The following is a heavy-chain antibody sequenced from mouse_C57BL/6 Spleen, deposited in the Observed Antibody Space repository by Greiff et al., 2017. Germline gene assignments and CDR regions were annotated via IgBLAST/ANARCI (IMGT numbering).Heavy chain of an antibody. CDR2: IYPRSGNT. J-gene: IGHJ1*03. Sequence: QVQLQQSGAELARPGASVKLSCKASGYTFTSYGISWVKQRTGQGLEWIGEIYPRSGNTYYNEKFKGKAKLTADKSSRTAYMELRSLTSEDSAVYFVARYYGSSAWYIDVWGTGTSVTVSS. CDR3: ARYYGSSAWYIDV. D-gene: IGHD1-1*01. CDR1: GYTFTSYG. V-gene: IGHV1-81*01.